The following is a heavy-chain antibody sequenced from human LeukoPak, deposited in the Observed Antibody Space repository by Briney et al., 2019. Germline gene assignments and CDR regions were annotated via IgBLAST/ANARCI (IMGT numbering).Heavy chain of an antibody. CDR2: IIPIFGTA. D-gene: IGHD5-18*01. Sequence: ASVKVSCKASGGTFSSYAISWVRQAPGQGLEWMGGIIPIFGTANYAQKFQGRVTITADESTSTAYMELSSLRSEDTAVYYCAKDTGYSYGPYYFDYWGQGTLVTVSS. CDR1: GGTFSSYA. V-gene: IGHV1-69*13. J-gene: IGHJ4*02. CDR3: AKDTGYSYGPYYFDY.